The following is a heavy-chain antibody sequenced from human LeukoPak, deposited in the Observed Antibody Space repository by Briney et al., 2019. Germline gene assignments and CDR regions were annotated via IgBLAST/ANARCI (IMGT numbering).Heavy chain of an antibody. CDR3: TREGPNDAFDI. Sequence: GGSLRLSCATSGFTFSSYSMDWVRQAPGKGLEWVSSISSSSGYIYYADSVKGRFTISRDNAKNSVYLLMNNLRAEDTAVYYCTREGPNDAFDIWGQGTMVTVSS. V-gene: IGHV3-21*01. CDR2: ISSSSGYI. J-gene: IGHJ3*02. CDR1: GFTFSSYS.